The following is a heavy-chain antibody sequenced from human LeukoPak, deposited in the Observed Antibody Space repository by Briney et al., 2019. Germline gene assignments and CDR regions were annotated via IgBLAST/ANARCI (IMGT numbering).Heavy chain of an antibody. CDR1: GFTFSSYA. D-gene: IGHD3-10*01. Sequence: GGSLRLSCAASGFTFSSYAMSWVCQAPGKGLEWVSAISGSGGSTYYADSVKGRFTFSRDNSKNTLYLQMSSLRAEDTAVYYCAKRDYYGSGSYDYWGQGTLVTVSS. J-gene: IGHJ4*02. V-gene: IGHV3-23*01. CDR3: AKRDYYGSGSYDY. CDR2: ISGSGGST.